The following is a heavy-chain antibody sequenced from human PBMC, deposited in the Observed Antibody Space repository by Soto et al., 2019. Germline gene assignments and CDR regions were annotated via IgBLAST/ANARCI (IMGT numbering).Heavy chain of an antibody. Sequence: ASVKVSCKASGYTFTSYGISWVRQAPGQGLEWMGWISAYNGNTNYAQKLQGRVTMTTDTSTSTAYMELRSLRSDDTAVYYCARGLLGYCSGGSCYRYYYYGMDVWGQGTTVTVSS. V-gene: IGHV1-18*01. CDR2: ISAYNGNT. J-gene: IGHJ6*02. CDR1: GYTFTSYG. CDR3: ARGLLGYCSGGSCYRYYYYGMDV. D-gene: IGHD2-15*01.